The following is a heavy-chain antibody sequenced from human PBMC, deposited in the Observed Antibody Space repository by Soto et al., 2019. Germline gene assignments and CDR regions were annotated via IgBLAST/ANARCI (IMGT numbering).Heavy chain of an antibody. CDR1: GGSISSGGYS. V-gene: IGHV4-30-2*01. CDR3: ARGMTTVTTLDY. D-gene: IGHD4-4*01. Sequence: QLQLQESGSGLVKPSQTLSLTCAVSGGSISSGGYSWSWIRQPPGKGLEWIGYIYHSGSTYYNPSLKSRLXXXIXXSKNHLSLKLSSVPAADTAVYYCARGMTTVTTLDYWGQGTLVTVSS. J-gene: IGHJ4*02. CDR2: IYHSGST.